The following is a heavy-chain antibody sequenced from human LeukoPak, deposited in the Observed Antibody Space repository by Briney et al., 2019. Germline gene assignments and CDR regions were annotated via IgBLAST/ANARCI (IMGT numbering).Heavy chain of an antibody. V-gene: IGHV1-69*13. CDR1: GGTFSSYA. CDR2: IIPIFGTA. CDR3: ARTTVVTHTSYYCYYYMAV. D-gene: IGHD4-23*01. Sequence: SVKVSCKASGGTFSSYAISWVRQAPGQGLEWMGGIIPIFGTANYAQKFQGRVTITADESTSTAYMELSSLRSEDTAVYYCARTTVVTHTSYYCYYYMAVWGKGTTVTISS. J-gene: IGHJ6*03.